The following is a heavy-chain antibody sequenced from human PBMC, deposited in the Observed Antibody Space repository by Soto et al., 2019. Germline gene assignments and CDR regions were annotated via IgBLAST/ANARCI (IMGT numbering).Heavy chain of an antibody. CDR3: TTLHGSTIAVAGYYYYYYGMDV. Sequence: GGSLRLSCAASGFTFSNAWMNWVRQAPGKGLEWVGRIKSKTDGGTTDYAAPVKGRFTISRDDSKKTLNLQMNSLKTEETAENYCTTLHGSTIAVAGYYYYYYGMDVWGQGTTVTVSS. V-gene: IGHV3-15*07. CDR1: GFTFSNAW. CDR2: IKSKTDGGTT. J-gene: IGHJ6*02. D-gene: IGHD6-19*01.